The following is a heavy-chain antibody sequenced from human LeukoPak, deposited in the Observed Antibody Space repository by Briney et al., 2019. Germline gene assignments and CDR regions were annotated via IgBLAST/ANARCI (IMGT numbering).Heavy chain of an antibody. Sequence: PGGSLRLSCAASGFTFSSYGMHWVRQAPGKGLEWVALISYDGSNKYYADSVKGRFTISRDNSKNTLYLQMNSLRAEDTAVYYCAKDLQQVATMISYYYYGMDVWGQGTTVTVSS. CDR3: AKDLQQVATMISYYYYGMDV. CDR1: GFTFSSYG. J-gene: IGHJ6*02. D-gene: IGHD3-22*01. V-gene: IGHV3-30*18. CDR2: ISYDGSNK.